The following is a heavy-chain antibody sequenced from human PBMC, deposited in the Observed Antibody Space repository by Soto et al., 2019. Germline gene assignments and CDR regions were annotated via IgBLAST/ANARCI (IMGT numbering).Heavy chain of an antibody. Sequence: SETLSLTCTVSGGSISSSSYYWGWIRQPPGKGLEWIGSIYYSGSTYYNPSLKSRVTISVDTSKNQFSLKLSFVTAADTAVYYCARHVQADIPSLFGVVIADFDYWGQGTLVTVSS. J-gene: IGHJ4*02. V-gene: IGHV4-39*01. D-gene: IGHD3-3*01. CDR2: IYYSGST. CDR1: GGSISSSSYY. CDR3: ARHVQADIPSLFGVVIADFDY.